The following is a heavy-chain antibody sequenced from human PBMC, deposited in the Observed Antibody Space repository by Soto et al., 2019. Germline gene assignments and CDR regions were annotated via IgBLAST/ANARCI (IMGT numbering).Heavy chain of an antibody. Sequence: QVQLQESGPGLVKPSQTLSLTCTVSGGSISSGGYYWSWIRQHPGKGLEWIGYIYYSGSTYYNPSLKSRVTLTVDTSKNQFSLKLSSVTAADTAVYYCARGLELKYYFDYWGQGTLVTVSS. CDR2: IYYSGST. CDR1: GGSISSGGYY. J-gene: IGHJ4*02. CDR3: ARGLELKYYFDY. D-gene: IGHD1-7*01. V-gene: IGHV4-31*03.